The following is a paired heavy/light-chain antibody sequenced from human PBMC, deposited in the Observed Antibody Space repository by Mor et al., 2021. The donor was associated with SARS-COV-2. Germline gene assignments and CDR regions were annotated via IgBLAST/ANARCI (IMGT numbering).Light chain of an antibody. CDR1: QSISDW. CDR2: KAS. V-gene: IGKV1-5*03. Sequence: DIQMTQSPSTLSASVGDRVTITCRASQSISDWLAWYQQKPGKAPKLLIYKASTLETGVPSRFSGSGSGTEFTLTISSLQSDDFATYYCQQYNSYSTFGQGTKLEI. CDR3: QQYNSYST. J-gene: IGKJ2*01.
Heavy chain of an antibody. CDR1: GFSLSTSGVG. CDR3: ARRREYNSNWNEGTFYM. Sequence: QITLMESGPTLVQPTQTLTLTCTFSGFSLSTSGVGVGWVRQPPGKAPEFLAFIYWDDDKRYSPSLRGRLTISKDTSRNQVVLTMTNMDPVDTATYYCARRREYNSNWNEGTFYMWGQGTLVTVSS. J-gene: IGHJ3*02. D-gene: IGHD1-20*01. V-gene: IGHV2-5*02. CDR2: IYWDDDK.